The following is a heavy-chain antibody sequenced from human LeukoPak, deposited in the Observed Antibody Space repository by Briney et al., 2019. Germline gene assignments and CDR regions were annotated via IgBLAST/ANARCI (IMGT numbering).Heavy chain of an antibody. CDR1: GGSFSPYY. V-gene: IGHV4-34*01. Sequence: SETLSLTCAVYGGSFSPYYWSWIRQPPEKGLEWIGEINHSGSTNYNPSPKSRVTISVDTSKNQFSLKLSSVTAADTAVYYCARGGLYCGGDCYVDHWGQGSLVTVSS. J-gene: IGHJ4*02. D-gene: IGHD2-21*02. CDR2: INHSGST. CDR3: ARGGLYCGGDCYVDH.